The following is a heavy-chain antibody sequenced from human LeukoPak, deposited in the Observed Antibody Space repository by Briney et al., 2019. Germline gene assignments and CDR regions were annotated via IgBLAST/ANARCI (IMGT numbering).Heavy chain of an antibody. CDR3: ARDRGNQRGYYYYYMDV. Sequence: PGGSLRLSCAASGFTFSSYGMSWVRQAPGKGLEWVSAISGSGGTTYYADSVKGRFIISRDNSKNTLYLQLNSLRAEDTAVYYCARDRGNQRGYYYYYMDVWGKGTTVTVSS. CDR1: GFTFSSYG. J-gene: IGHJ6*03. CDR2: ISGSGGTT. D-gene: IGHD1-14*01. V-gene: IGHV3-23*01.